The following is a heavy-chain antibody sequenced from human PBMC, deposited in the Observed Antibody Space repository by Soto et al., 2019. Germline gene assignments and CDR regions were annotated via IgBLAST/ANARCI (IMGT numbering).Heavy chain of an antibody. J-gene: IGHJ6*02. Sequence: SETLSLTCTVSGGSISSTSYYGGWIRQPPGKGLEWIGSIYYSGSTYYNPSLKSRVTISVDTSKNQFSLKLSSVTAADTAVYYCARVTTRNSPLRYYYYGMDVWGQGTTVTVSS. CDR1: GGSISSTSYY. D-gene: IGHD2-21*02. V-gene: IGHV4-39*01. CDR2: IYYSGST. CDR3: ARVTTRNSPLRYYYYGMDV.